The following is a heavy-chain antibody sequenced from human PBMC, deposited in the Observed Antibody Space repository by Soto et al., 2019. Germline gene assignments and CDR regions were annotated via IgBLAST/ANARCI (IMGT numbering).Heavy chain of an antibody. CDR2: IYYSGST. V-gene: IGHV4-31*03. J-gene: IGHJ6*02. Sequence: QVQLQESGPGLVKPSQTLSLTCTVSGGSISSGGYYWSWIRQHPGKGLEWIGYIYYSGSTYYNPSLKSRVTISVDTSKNQFSLKLSSVTAADTAVYYCARDQGSSSSADCYGMDVWGQGTTVTVSS. CDR1: GGSISSGGYY. CDR3: ARDQGSSSSADCYGMDV. D-gene: IGHD6-13*01.